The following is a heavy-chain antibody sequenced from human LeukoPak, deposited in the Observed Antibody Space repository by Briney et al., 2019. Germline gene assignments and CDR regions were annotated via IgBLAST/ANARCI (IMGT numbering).Heavy chain of an antibody. CDR1: GFTFSSYA. CDR3: AKGGSTTGKGGRITMIVVAPYYFDY. J-gene: IGHJ4*02. D-gene: IGHD3-22*01. V-gene: IGHV3-23*01. Sequence: GGSLRLSCAASGFTFSSYAMSWVRQAPVKGLEWVSAISGSGGSTYYADSVKGRFTISRDNSKNTLYLQMNSLRAEDTAVYYCAKGGSTTGKGGRITMIVVAPYYFDYWGQGTLVTVSS. CDR2: ISGSGGST.